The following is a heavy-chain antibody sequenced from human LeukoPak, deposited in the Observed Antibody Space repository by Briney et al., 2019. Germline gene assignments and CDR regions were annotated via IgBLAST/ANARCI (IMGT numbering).Heavy chain of an antibody. Sequence: KVSCKASGYTFTSYWIGWVRQMPGKGLEWMGIIYPGDSDTRYSPSFQGQITISADKSISTAYLQWSSLKASDTAMYYCARPYYYDSSGYYFDYWGQGTLVTVSS. D-gene: IGHD3-22*01. CDR1: GYTFTSYW. CDR3: ARPYYYDSSGYYFDY. CDR2: IYPGDSDT. J-gene: IGHJ4*02. V-gene: IGHV5-51*01.